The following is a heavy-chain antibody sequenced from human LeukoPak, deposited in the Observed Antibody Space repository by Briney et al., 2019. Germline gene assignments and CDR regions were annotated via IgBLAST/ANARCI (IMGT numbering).Heavy chain of an antibody. J-gene: IGHJ4*02. D-gene: IGHD6-13*01. CDR2: ISGSGGST. Sequence: PGGSLRLSCAASGFTFSSYAMSWVRQAPGKGLEWVSAISGSGGSTYYADSVKGRFTISRDNSKNTLYLQMNSLRAGDTAVYYCAKDRIAAAGTTRSFGYWGQGALVTVSS. V-gene: IGHV3-23*01. CDR1: GFTFSSYA. CDR3: AKDRIAAAGTTRSFGY.